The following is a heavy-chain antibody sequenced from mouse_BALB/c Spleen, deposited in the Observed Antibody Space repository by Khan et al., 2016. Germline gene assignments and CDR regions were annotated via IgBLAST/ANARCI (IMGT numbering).Heavy chain of an antibody. CDR2: IRYSGST. CDR3: TRSPAATRYFDD. D-gene: IGHD1-2*01. V-gene: IGHV3-2*02. CDR1: GYSITSDYA. Sequence: VQLQQSGPGLVKPSQSLSLTCTVTGYSITSDYAWNWIRQSPGNKLEWVGYIRYSGSTTYNPSLKSRISITRDTSKNQFFLQLYSVTTEDTATYYCTRSPAATRYFDDWGEGTTVTVSS. J-gene: IGHJ1*01.